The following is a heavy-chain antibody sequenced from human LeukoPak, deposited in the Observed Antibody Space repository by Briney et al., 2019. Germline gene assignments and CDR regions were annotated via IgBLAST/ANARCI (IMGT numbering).Heavy chain of an antibody. J-gene: IGHJ3*02. V-gene: IGHV3-23*01. CDR3: GKGYYYDSHRSSDAFDI. D-gene: IGHD3-22*01. Sequence: GGSLRLSCAASGFTFSSYAMSWVRQAPGKGLEWVSAISGSGGSTYYADSVKGRFTISRDNSKNTLYLQMNSLRAEDTAVYYCGKGYYYDSHRSSDAFDIWGQGTMVTVSS. CDR1: GFTFSSYA. CDR2: ISGSGGST.